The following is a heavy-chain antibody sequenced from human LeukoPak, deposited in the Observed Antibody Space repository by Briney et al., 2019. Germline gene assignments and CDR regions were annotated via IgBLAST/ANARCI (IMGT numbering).Heavy chain of an antibody. Sequence: ASVKVSCKASGYTFTGYYMHWVRQAPGQGLEWMGWINPNSGGTNYAQKFQGRVTMTRDTSTSTVYMELSSLRSEDTAVYYRARVANWYSTFDYWGQGTLVTVSS. D-gene: IGHD2-21*01. CDR3: ARVANWYSTFDY. J-gene: IGHJ4*02. CDR2: INPNSGGT. CDR1: GYTFTGYY. V-gene: IGHV1-2*02.